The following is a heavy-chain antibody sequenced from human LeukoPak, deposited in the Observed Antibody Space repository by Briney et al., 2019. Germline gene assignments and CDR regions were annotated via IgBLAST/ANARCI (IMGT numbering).Heavy chain of an antibody. D-gene: IGHD2-8*01. CDR2: TKSKTDGGTT. Sequence: GGSLRLSCAASGFTFSNAWMSWVRQAPGKGLEWVGRTKSKTDGGTTDYAAPVKGRFTISRDDSKNTLYLQMNSLKTEDTAVYYCTNPYCTNGVCYPYYFDYWGQGTLVTVSS. CDR1: GFTFSNAW. V-gene: IGHV3-15*01. CDR3: TNPYCTNGVCYPYYFDY. J-gene: IGHJ4*02.